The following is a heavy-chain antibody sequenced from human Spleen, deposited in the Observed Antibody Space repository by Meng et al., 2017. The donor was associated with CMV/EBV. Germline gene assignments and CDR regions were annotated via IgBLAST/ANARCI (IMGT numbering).Heavy chain of an antibody. Sequence: SGFTFSSYAMSWVRQAPGKGLEWVSAISGSGGSTYYADSVKSRFTISRDNSKNTLYLQMNSLRAEDTAVYYCAKHSSSWYRGYYFDCWGQGTLVTVSS. J-gene: IGHJ4*02. CDR2: ISGSGGST. D-gene: IGHD6-13*01. CDR3: AKHSSSWYRGYYFDC. CDR1: GFTFSSYA. V-gene: IGHV3-23*01.